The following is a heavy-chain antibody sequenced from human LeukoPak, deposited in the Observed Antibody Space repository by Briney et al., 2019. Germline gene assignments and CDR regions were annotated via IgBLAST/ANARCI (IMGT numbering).Heavy chain of an antibody. CDR1: GGSISSYY. J-gene: IGHJ1*01. V-gene: IGHV4-59*01. D-gene: IGHD2-21*01. Sequence: SETLSLTCTVSGGSISSYYWSWIRQPPGKGLEWIGYIYYSGSTYYNSSLRSRVTISVDTSKNQFSLKLSSVTAADTAVYYCASALFPWAEYFQHWGQGTLVTVSS. CDR3: ASALFPWAEYFQH. CDR2: IYYSGST.